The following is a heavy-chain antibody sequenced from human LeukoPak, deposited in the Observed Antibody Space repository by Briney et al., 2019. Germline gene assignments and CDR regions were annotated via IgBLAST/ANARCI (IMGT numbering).Heavy chain of an antibody. Sequence: SETLSLTCTVSGGSISSSSYYCGWIRQPPGKGLEWIGSFYYNEGTYYNPSLKSRVAISVDTSKNQFSLKLNSVTAADTAVYYCARLKGGRAWYQWYFDLWGRGTLVSVSS. V-gene: IGHV4-39*01. CDR2: FYYNEGT. CDR1: GGSISSSSYY. CDR3: ARLKGGRAWYQWYFDL. D-gene: IGHD6-19*01. J-gene: IGHJ2*01.